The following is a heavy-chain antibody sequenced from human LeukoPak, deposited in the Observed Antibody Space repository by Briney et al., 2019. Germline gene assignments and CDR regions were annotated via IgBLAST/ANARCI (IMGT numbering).Heavy chain of an antibody. V-gene: IGHV3-23*01. D-gene: IGHD3-22*01. CDR1: GITLSNYG. Sequence: GGSLRLSCAVSGITLSNYGMSWVRQAPGKGLEWVAGTSDSGGRTNYADSVTGRFTISRDNPKTTLYLQMKSLRAEDTAVYFCAKRGVVIRVILVGFHKEAYYFDSWGQGALVTVSP. J-gene: IGHJ4*02. CDR3: AKRGVVIRVILVGFHKEAYYFDS. CDR2: TSDSGGRT.